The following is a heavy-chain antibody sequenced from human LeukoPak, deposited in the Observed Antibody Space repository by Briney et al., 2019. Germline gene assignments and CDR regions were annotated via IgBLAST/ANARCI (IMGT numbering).Heavy chain of an antibody. CDR3: ARDLPAGDYYGSGSPGYFDY. CDR1: GYTFTSYY. V-gene: IGHV1-46*01. J-gene: IGHJ4*02. D-gene: IGHD3-10*01. CDR2: INPSGGST. Sequence: ASVKVSCKASGYTFTSYYMHWVRQAPGQGLEWMGIINPSGGSTSYAQKFQGRVTMTRDTSTSTVYMELSSLRSEDTAVYYCARDLPAGDYYGSGSPGYFDYWGQGTLVTVSS.